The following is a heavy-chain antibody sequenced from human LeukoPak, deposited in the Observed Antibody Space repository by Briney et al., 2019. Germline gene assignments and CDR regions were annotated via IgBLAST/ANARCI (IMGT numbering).Heavy chain of an antibody. V-gene: IGHV3-30*04. CDR1: GFTFGAYA. J-gene: IGHJ3*02. Sequence: PGGSLRLSCAASGFTFGAYAMHWVRQSPGKGLEWVALISYDGNNEWYADSVKGRFTVSRDNSKNTLYLQMNSLRAEDTAVYYGVIGYSSEDAFDIWGQGTMVTVSS. D-gene: IGHD6-19*01. CDR3: VIGYSSEDAFDI. CDR2: ISYDGNNE.